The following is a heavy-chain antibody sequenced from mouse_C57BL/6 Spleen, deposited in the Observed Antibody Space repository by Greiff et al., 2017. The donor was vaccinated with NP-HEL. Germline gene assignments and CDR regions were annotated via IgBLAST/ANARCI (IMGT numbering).Heavy chain of an antibody. V-gene: IGHV1-52*01. D-gene: IGHD1-1*02. Sequence: QVQLQQSGAELVRPGSSVKLSCKASGYTFTSYWMHWVKQRPIQGLEWIGNIDPSDSETHYNQKFKDKATLTVDKSSSTAYMQLSSLTSEDSAVYYCARREYGYDAMDYWGQGTSVTVSS. J-gene: IGHJ4*01. CDR3: ARREYGYDAMDY. CDR1: GYTFTSYW. CDR2: IDPSDSET.